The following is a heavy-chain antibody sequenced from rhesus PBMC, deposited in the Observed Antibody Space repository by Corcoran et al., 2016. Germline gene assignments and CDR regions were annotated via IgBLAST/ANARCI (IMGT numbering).Heavy chain of an antibody. Sequence: QVQLQESGPGLVKPSETLSLTCAVSGGSISRSNWWSWIRPPPGTGLEWIGYISGSSGSTYYNPSLKSRVTISKDTSKNQFSLKLSSVTAADTAVYYCARASRDTVTTIFDYWGQGVLVTVSS. CDR2: ISGSSGST. J-gene: IGHJ4*01. CDR3: ARASRDTVTTIFDY. D-gene: IGHD4-23*01. V-gene: IGHV4S19*01. CDR1: GGSISRSNW.